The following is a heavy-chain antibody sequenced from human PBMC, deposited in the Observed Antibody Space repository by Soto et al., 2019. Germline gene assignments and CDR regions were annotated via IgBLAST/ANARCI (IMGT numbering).Heavy chain of an antibody. CDR2: ISAYNGNT. J-gene: IGHJ6*02. D-gene: IGHD3-9*01. V-gene: IGHV1-18*01. CDR1: GYTFTSYG. Sequence: ASVKVSCKASGYTFTSYGISWVRQAPGQGLEWMGWISAYNGNTNYAQKLQGRVTMTTDTSTSTAYMELRSLRSDDTAVYYCAREGYFGWPLPYYYYYYGMDVWGQGTTVTVSS. CDR3: AREGYFGWPLPYYYYYYGMDV.